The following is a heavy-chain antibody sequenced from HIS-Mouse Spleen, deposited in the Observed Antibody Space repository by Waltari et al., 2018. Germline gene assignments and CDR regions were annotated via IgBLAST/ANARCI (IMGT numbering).Heavy chain of an antibody. J-gene: IGHJ2*01. CDR2: IYYSGST. CDR3: AREIPYSSSWYDWYFDL. CDR1: GGSISSSSYH. V-gene: IGHV4-39*07. D-gene: IGHD6-13*01. Sequence: QLQLQESGPGLVKPSETLSLTCTVSGGSISSSSYHLGWIRQPPGKGLEWIGSIYYSGSTYYNPSLKSRVTISVDTSKNQFSLKPSSVTAADTAVYYCAREIPYSSSWYDWYFDLWGRGTLVTVSS.